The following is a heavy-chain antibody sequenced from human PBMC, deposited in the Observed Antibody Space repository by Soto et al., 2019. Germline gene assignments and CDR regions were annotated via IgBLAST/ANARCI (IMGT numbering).Heavy chain of an antibody. J-gene: IGHJ3*02. CDR2: ISSSSSYI. CDR1: GFTFSSYS. Sequence: EVQLVESGGGLVKPGGSLRLSCAASGFTFSSYSMNWVRQAPGEGLEWVSSISSSSSYIYYADSVKGRFTISRDNAKNSLYLQMNSLRAEDTAVYYCARDLPEVGYDSSVRVEVAFDIWGQGTMVTVSS. V-gene: IGHV3-21*01. CDR3: ARDLPEVGYDSSVRVEVAFDI. D-gene: IGHD3-22*01.